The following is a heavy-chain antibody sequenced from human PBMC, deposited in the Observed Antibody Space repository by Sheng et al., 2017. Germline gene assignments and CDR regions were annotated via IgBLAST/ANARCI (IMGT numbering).Heavy chain of an antibody. J-gene: IGHJ6*02. CDR2: IIHIIGVT. D-gene: IGHD6-13*01. CDR1: GGTSTSYT. CDR3: ARRRDSSSWFNYLDV. Sequence: QVQLVQSGAEVKKPGSSVKVSCKASGGTSTSYTISWVRQAPGQGLEWMGGIIHIIGVTNYAQKFQGRVTISADKSTSTAYMDLNSLSSEDTAIYYCARRRDSSSWFNYLDVWGQ. V-gene: IGHV1-69*10.